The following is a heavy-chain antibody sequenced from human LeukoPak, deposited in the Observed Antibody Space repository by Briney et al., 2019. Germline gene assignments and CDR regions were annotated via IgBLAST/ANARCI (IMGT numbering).Heavy chain of an antibody. CDR3: ARDNPQTDYYYYYGMDV. J-gene: IGHJ6*02. V-gene: IGHV4-4*02. Sequence: SETLSLTCAVSGGSISSSNWWSWVRQPPGKGLEWIGEIYHSGSTNYNPSLKSRVTISVDTSKNQFSLKLSSVTAADTAVYYCARDNPQTDYYYYYGMDVWGQGTTVTVSS. CDR2: IYHSGST. CDR1: GGSISSSNW.